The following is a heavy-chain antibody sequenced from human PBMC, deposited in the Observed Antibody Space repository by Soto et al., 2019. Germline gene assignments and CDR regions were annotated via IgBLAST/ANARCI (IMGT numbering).Heavy chain of an antibody. D-gene: IGHD2-15*01. CDR1: GVTFSSYA. J-gene: IGHJ6*02. CDR2: ISGSGGST. Sequence: PXGSLKLSCAASGVTFSSYAMSWVRQAPGKGLDWVSAISGSGGSTYYADSVKGRFTISRDNSKNTLYLQMNSLRAEDTAVYYCAKGGDYCSGGSCYDHYYYSYGMDVWGQGTTVTVSS. V-gene: IGHV3-23*01. CDR3: AKGGDYCSGGSCYDHYYYSYGMDV.